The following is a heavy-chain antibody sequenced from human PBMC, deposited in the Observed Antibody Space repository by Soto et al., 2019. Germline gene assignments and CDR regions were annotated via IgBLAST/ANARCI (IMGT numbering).Heavy chain of an antibody. CDR2: IYYSGST. J-gene: IGHJ6*03. V-gene: IGHV4-59*08. D-gene: IGHD6-6*01. CDR3: ARIAALNYYYYMDV. CDR1: GGSISSYY. Sequence: SETLSLTCTVSGGSISSYYWSWIRQPSGKGLEWIGYIYYSGSTNYNPSLKSRVTISVDTSKNQFSLKLSSVTAADTAVYYCARIAALNYYYYMDVWGKGTTVTVSS.